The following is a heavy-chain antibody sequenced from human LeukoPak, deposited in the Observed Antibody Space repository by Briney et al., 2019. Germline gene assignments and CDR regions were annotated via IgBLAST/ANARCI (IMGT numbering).Heavy chain of an antibody. J-gene: IGHJ4*02. CDR2: ITPDGNAA. D-gene: IGHD2-15*01. V-gene: IGHV3-74*03. CDR3: TRSGYSNGYDY. Sequence: PGGSLRLSCVASGFTFSGHWMHWVRQVPGKGLMAVSRITPDGNAAAYADSVKGRSTISRDNAKNTLYLEMNSLTAEDTALYHCTRSGYSNGYDYWGQGTLVTVSS. CDR1: GFTFSGHW.